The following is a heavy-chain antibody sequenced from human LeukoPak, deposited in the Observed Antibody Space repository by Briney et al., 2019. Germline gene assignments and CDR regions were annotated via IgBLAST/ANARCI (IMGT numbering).Heavy chain of an antibody. V-gene: IGHV4-4*03. D-gene: IGHD1-26*01. J-gene: IGHJ4*02. Sequence: PETLSLTCGVSGGSISSTNWWSWVRQPPGQGLEWIGEISLTGRTNYNPSLNGRVTMSLDESRNQLSLNLTSVTAADTAIYYCSRESGAFCPFDYWGQGTLVIVPP. CDR3: SRESGAFCPFDY. CDR2: ISLTGRT. CDR1: GGSISSTNW.